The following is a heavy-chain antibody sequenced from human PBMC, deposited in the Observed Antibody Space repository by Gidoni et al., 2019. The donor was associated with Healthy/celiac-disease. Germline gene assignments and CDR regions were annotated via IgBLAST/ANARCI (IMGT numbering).Heavy chain of an antibody. CDR1: GFTVGSNY. Sequence: EVQLVESGGGPTEPGGSLRLSCAASGFTVGSNYMCWDRQAPGKGLAWVSVIYSGGSTYYAHSVKGRFTISRDNSKNTLYLQMNSLRAEDTAVYYCARVLGDYGPWFDPWGQGTLVTVSS. D-gene: IGHD4-17*01. CDR3: ARVLGDYGPWFDP. J-gene: IGHJ5*02. CDR2: IYSGGST. V-gene: IGHV3-53*01.